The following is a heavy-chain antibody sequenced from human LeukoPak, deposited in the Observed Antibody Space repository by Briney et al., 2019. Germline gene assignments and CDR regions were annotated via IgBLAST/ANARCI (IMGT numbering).Heavy chain of an antibody. J-gene: IGHJ4*02. CDR2: ISSSSSYI. D-gene: IGHD3-22*01. CDR3: ARDGYYYDSSGYYGRKYYFDY. Sequence: GSLILSCAASAFTFSSYSMNCVRQAPAKGLGWVSSISSSSSYIYHADSLKGRFTISRDNAKNSLYLQMNSLRAEDTAAYYCARDGYYYDSSGYYGRKYYFDYWGQGTLVTVSS. CDR1: AFTFSSYS. V-gene: IGHV3-21*01.